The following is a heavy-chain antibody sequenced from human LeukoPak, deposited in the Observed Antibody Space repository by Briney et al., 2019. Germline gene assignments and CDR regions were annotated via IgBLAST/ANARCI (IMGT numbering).Heavy chain of an antibody. J-gene: IGHJ6*03. Sequence: ASVKVSCKASGGTFSSYAISWVRQAPGQGLEWMGGIIPIFGTANYAQKFQGRVTITTDESTSTAYMELSSLRSEDTAVYYCARASHIAAAANTPQYYYYYYMDVWGKGTTVTVSS. V-gene: IGHV1-69*05. CDR3: ARASHIAAAANTPQYYYYYYMDV. CDR1: GGTFSSYA. CDR2: IIPIFGTA. D-gene: IGHD6-13*01.